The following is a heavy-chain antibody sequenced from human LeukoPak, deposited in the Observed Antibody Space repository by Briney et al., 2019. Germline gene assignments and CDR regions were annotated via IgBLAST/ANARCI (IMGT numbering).Heavy chain of an antibody. CDR2: ISYDGSNK. CDR1: GFTFSSYA. J-gene: IGHJ4*02. Sequence: PGGSLRLSCAASGFTFSSYAMHWVRQAPGKGLEWVAVISYDGSNKYYADSVKGRFTISRDNSKNSLYLQMNSLRAEDTALYYCARNGGNSDFDYWGQGTLVTVSS. D-gene: IGHD4-23*01. V-gene: IGHV3-30-3*01. CDR3: ARNGGNSDFDY.